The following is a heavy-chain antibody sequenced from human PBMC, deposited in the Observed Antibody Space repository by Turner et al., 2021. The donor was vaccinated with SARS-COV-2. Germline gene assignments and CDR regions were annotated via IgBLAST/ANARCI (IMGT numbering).Heavy chain of an antibody. CDR3: ATGYQLRVSWFDP. CDR2: FDPEDGET. Sequence: QVKLVQSGAEVKKPGASVKVCCKFYGYTLTELSMYWVRQAPGKGLEWLGGFDPEDGETIYGQIFQGRVTMTEDTSTDTAYMELSSLSSEYTAVYFCATGYQLRVSWFDPWGQGTLVTVSS. J-gene: IGHJ5*02. CDR1: GYTLTELS. V-gene: IGHV1-24*01. D-gene: IGHD2-2*01.